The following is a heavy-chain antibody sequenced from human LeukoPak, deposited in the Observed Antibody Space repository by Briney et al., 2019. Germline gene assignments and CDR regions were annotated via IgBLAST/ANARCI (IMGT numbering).Heavy chain of an antibody. CDR3: ARVQYSGSYYGLAPFDY. CDR2: IYYSGST. CDR1: GGSFSGYY. V-gene: IGHV4-34*01. D-gene: IGHD1-26*01. J-gene: IGHJ4*02. Sequence: SETLSLTCAVYGGSFSGYYWSWIRQPPGKGLEWIGSIYYSGSTYYNPSLKSPITISIDTSKNQFSLKLSSVTAADTAVYYCARVQYSGSYYGLAPFDYWGQGTLVTVSS.